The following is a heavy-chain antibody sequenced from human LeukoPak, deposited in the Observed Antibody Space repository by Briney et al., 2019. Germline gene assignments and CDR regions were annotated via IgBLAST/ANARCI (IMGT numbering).Heavy chain of an antibody. CDR3: AKTLGTYCFDY. CDR1: GITLRNYG. CDR2: INNGGDIT. Sequence: GSLRLSCAASGITLRNYGMTWVRQAPGRGLEWVSSINNGGDITYYADSVKGRFTISRDNSKNTLYLQINSLRAEDTAVYYCAKTLGTYCFDYWGQGTLVIVSS. J-gene: IGHJ4*02. D-gene: IGHD7-27*01. V-gene: IGHV3-23*01.